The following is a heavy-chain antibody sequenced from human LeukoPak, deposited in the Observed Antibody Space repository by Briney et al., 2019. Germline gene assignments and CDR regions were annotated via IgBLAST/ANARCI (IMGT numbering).Heavy chain of an antibody. Sequence: ASVKVSCKVSGYTLTELSMHWVRQAPGKGLEWMGGFDPEDGETIYAQKFQGRVTMTRDTSTSTVYMELSSLRSEDTAVYYCARDDYDSSGYPYGMDVWGQGTTVTVSS. CDR1: GYTLTELS. V-gene: IGHV1-24*01. CDR3: ARDDYDSSGYPYGMDV. D-gene: IGHD3-22*01. J-gene: IGHJ6*02. CDR2: FDPEDGET.